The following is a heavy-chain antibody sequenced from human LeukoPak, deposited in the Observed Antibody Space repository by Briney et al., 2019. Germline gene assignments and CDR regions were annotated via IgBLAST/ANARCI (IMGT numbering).Heavy chain of an antibody. CDR3: AKVMVRGIIITNTDY. Sequence: GGSLRLSCAASGFTFSSYWMSWVRQAPGKGLEWVANIKQDGSDKYYVDCVKGRFTISRDNAKNSLYLQMNSLRAEDTAVYYCAKVMVRGIIITNTDYWGQGTLVTVSS. CDR2: IKQDGSDK. V-gene: IGHV3-7*01. CDR1: GFTFSSYW. D-gene: IGHD3-10*01. J-gene: IGHJ4*02.